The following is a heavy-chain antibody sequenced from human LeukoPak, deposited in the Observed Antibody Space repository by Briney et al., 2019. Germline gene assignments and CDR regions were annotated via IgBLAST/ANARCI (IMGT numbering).Heavy chain of an antibody. V-gene: IGHV3-23*01. CDR3: AREGRRYCSSTSCYGGFDP. D-gene: IGHD2-2*01. CDR2: ISGSGGNT. CDR1: GFTFSSHA. J-gene: IGHJ5*02. Sequence: GGSLRLSCAPSGFTFSSHAMSCVRQAPGKGLGCVSSISGSGGNTYYADSVKGRFTISRDNAKNSLYLQMSSLRAEDTAVYYCAREGRRYCSSTSCYGGFDPWGEGTLVTVSS.